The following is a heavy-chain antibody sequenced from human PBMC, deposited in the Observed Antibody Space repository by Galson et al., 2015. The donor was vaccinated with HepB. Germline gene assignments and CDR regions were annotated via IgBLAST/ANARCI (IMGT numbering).Heavy chain of an antibody. Sequence: SLRLSCAASGFTFSSYSMNWVRQAPGKGLEWVSSISSSSSYIYYADSVKGRFTISRDNAKNSLYLQMNSLRAEDTAVYYCARAEDSGSYSHYYYYYYMDVWGKGTTVTVSS. J-gene: IGHJ6*03. D-gene: IGHD1-26*01. CDR1: GFTFSSYS. V-gene: IGHV3-21*01. CDR2: ISSSSSYI. CDR3: ARAEDSGSYSHYYYYYYMDV.